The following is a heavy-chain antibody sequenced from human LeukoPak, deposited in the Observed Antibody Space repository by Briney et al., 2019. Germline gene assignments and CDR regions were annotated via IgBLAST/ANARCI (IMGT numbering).Heavy chain of an antibody. CDR2: IYPGDSDT. CDR1: GYSFTTYW. CDR3: ARLSNNWSLDY. J-gene: IGHJ4*02. V-gene: IGHV5-51*01. D-gene: IGHD1-1*01. Sequence: GESLKISRKGSGYSFTTYWIGWVRQMPGKGLEWMGIIYPGDSDTKYSPSFQGQVTISADKSISTAYLQWSSLKASDAAIYYCARLSNNWSLDYWGQGTLVTVSS.